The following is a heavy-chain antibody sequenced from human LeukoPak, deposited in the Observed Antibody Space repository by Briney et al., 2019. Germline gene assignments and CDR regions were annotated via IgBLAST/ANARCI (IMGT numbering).Heavy chain of an antibody. V-gene: IGHV1-2*02. CDR1: VYTFTGYY. CDR2: INPTSGDT. D-gene: IGHD6-19*01. CDR3: ASGGYSSGWIYYGMDV. Sequence: ASVKVSCKASVYTFTGYYMHWVRQAPGQGLEWMGWINPTSGDTNYAQKFQGRVTMTRDTSFSTAYMELSRLRSDDTAVYYCASGGYSSGWIYYGMDVWGQGTTVTVSS. J-gene: IGHJ6*02.